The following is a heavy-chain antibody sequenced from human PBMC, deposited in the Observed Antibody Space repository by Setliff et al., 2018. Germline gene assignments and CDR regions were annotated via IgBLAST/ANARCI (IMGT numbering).Heavy chain of an antibody. D-gene: IGHD6-19*01. CDR3: ARSIISVAGFSDFDY. V-gene: IGHV1-69*10. CDR1: GGTFSSYA. CDR2: IIPILGIA. Sequence: SVKVSCKASGGTFSSYAISWVRQAPGQGLEWMGGIIPILGIANYAQKFQGRVTITADKSTSTAYMELSSLRSEDTAVYYCARSIISVAGFSDFDYWGQGTLVTVSS. J-gene: IGHJ4*02.